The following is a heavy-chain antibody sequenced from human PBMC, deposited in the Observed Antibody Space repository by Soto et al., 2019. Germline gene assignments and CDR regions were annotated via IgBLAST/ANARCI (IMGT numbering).Heavy chain of an antibody. Sequence: ASVKVSCKASGYTFTSYGISWVRQAPGQGLEWMGWISGYNGNTKYAQKLQGRVTMTTDTSTSTAYMELRSLRSDDTAVYYCARRWRDTAMVVYYYYGMDVWGQGTTVTVSS. CDR3: ARRWRDTAMVVYYYYGMDV. J-gene: IGHJ6*02. D-gene: IGHD5-18*01. CDR2: ISGYNGNT. V-gene: IGHV1-18*01. CDR1: GYTFTSYG.